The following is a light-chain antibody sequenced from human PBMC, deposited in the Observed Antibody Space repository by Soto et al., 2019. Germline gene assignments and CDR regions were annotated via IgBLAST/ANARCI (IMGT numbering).Light chain of an antibody. V-gene: IGKV1-33*01. CDR2: DES. Sequence: DIQMTQSPSSLSASVGDRVTITCQASQDIRNYLNWYQQKPGKAPKPLIHDESTLETGVPSRFSGSGSGTHFTFTISSLQPEDIATYYCQQFDNLPMLTFGGGTKVDIK. CDR3: QQFDNLPMLT. CDR1: QDIRNY. J-gene: IGKJ4*01.